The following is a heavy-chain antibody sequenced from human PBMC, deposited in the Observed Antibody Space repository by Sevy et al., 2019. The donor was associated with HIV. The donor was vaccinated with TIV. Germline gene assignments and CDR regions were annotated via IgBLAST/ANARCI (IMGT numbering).Heavy chain of an antibody. Sequence: GGSLRLSCAASGFIFSSYWMSWVRQAPGKGLEWVANINQDGSEKHYADSVKGRFSISRDNAKNSLYVQMKSLRADDTAVYYCARGGCSSTRCYQVGGWFDSWGQGALVTVSS. CDR3: ARGGCSSTRCYQVGGWFDS. CDR1: GFIFSSYW. D-gene: IGHD2-2*01. V-gene: IGHV3-7*01. CDR2: INQDGSEK. J-gene: IGHJ5*01.